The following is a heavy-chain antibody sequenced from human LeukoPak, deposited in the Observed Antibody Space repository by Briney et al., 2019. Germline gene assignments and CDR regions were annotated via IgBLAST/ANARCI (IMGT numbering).Heavy chain of an antibody. CDR1: GYTFTSYY. J-gene: IGHJ4*02. Sequence: GASVKVSCKASGYTFTSYYMHWVRQAPGQGLEWMGIINPSGGSTSYAQKFQGRVAMTRDTSTSTVYMELSSLRSEDTAVYYCARGPPVVVVPRGTYFDYWGQGTLVTVSS. CDR2: INPSGGST. D-gene: IGHD3-22*01. V-gene: IGHV1-46*01. CDR3: ARGPPVVVVPRGTYFDY.